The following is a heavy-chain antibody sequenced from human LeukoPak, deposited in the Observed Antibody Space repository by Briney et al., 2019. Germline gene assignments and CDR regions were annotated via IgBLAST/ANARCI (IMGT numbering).Heavy chain of an antibody. CDR2: ISAYNGNT. CDR1: GYTFTSYG. J-gene: IGHJ4*02. Sequence: GASVKVSCKASGYTFTSYGISWVRQAPGQGLEWMGWISAYNGNTNYAQKLQGRVTMTTDTSTSTAYMELRSLRSDDTAVYYCARDRRIVASTHYFDYWGQGTLVTVSS. D-gene: IGHD5-12*01. CDR3: ARDRRIVASTHYFDY. V-gene: IGHV1-18*01.